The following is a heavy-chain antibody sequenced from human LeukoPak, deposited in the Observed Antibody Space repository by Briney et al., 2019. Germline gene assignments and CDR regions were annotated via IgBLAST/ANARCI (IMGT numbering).Heavy chain of an antibody. CDR3: ARAGTTPLFDY. J-gene: IGHJ4*02. CDR2: MNPNNGGT. CDR1: GYTFTIYD. Sequence: ASVTVSCKASGYTFTIYDINWVRQAPAQGLEWVGWMNPNNGGTVYAQKFQGRVTMTRDTSTGTLYMELNSLRSEDTAVYYCARAGTTPLFDYWGEGTLVTVSS. D-gene: IGHD4-17*01. V-gene: IGHV1-8*01.